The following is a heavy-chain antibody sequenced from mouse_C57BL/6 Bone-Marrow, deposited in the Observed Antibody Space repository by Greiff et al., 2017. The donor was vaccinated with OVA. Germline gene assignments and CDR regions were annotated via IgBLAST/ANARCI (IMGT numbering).Heavy chain of an antibody. D-gene: IGHD4-1*01. Sequence: VQLQQSGAELARPGASVKLSCKASGYTFTSYGISWVKQRTGQGLEWIGEIYPRSGNTYYNEKFKGKATLTADKSYSTAYMALSSLTSEDSAVYVCAKLGGFAYWGQGTLVTVSA. CDR2: IYPRSGNT. CDR3: AKLGGFAY. CDR1: GYTFTSYG. J-gene: IGHJ3*01. V-gene: IGHV1-81*01.